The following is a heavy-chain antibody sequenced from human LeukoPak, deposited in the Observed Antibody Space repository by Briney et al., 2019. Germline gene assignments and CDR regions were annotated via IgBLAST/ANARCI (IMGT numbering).Heavy chain of an antibody. V-gene: IGHV3-23*01. D-gene: IGHD3-16*01. CDR1: GFTFSSYA. CDR3: ARAGGPLYYFDY. J-gene: IGHJ4*02. CDR2: ISGSGGGT. Sequence: GGSLRLSCAASGFTFSSYAMSWVRQAPGKGLEWVSAISGSGGGTYYADSVKGRFTIPRDNSKHTLYLQMNSLRAEDTAVYYCARAGGPLYYFDYWGQGTLVTVSS.